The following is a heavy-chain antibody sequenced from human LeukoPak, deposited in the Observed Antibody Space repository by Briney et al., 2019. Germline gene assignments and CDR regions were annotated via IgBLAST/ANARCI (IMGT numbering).Heavy chain of an antibody. V-gene: IGHV3-11*01. CDR2: ISGSGDAR. CDR1: GFTFRDYY. CDR3: ARIGTTVAAGTADY. Sequence: GGSLRLSYAASGFTFRDYYMGWIRQAPGKRLEWVSYISGSGDARPYADSVKGRFTVSRNNAIDSLYLQMDSLGAEDTAVYYCARIGTTVAAGTADYWGQGTQVTVSS. J-gene: IGHJ4*02. D-gene: IGHD6-13*01.